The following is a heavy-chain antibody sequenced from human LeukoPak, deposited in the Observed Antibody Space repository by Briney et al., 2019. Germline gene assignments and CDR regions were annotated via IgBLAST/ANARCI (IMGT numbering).Heavy chain of an antibody. Sequence: GGSLRLSCAASGFTFDDYAMHWVRQAPGKGLEWVSGISWNSGSIGYADSVKGRFTISRDNAKNTLYLQMNSLRAEDTAVYYCARDHLSSGSSPDYYYYYMDVWGKGTTVTISS. J-gene: IGHJ6*03. V-gene: IGHV3-9*01. CDR3: ARDHLSSGSSPDYYYYYMDV. D-gene: IGHD6-19*01. CDR1: GFTFDDYA. CDR2: ISWNSGSI.